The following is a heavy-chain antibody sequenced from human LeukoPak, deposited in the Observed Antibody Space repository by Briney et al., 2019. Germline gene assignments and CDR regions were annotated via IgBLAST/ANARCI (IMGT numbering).Heavy chain of an antibody. CDR3: STSSGWLYSYFDL. D-gene: IGHD6-19*01. V-gene: IGHV1-3*01. J-gene: IGHJ5*02. CDR1: GYTLTNYA. Sequence: ASVKVSCTASGYTLTNYAIHWVRQAPGQRLGWMGWINVGSGSTKYSQRFQGRVNITRDTSANTAYMELSSLRSEDTAVYYCSTSSGWLYSYFDLWGQGTLVTVSS. CDR2: INVGSGST.